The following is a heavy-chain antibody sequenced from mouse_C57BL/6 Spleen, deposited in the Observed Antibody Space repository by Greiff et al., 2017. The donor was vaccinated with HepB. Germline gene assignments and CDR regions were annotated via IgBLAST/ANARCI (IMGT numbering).Heavy chain of an antibody. Sequence: QVQLKQSGAELVRPGTSVKMSCKASGYTFTNYWIGWAKQRPGHGLEWIGDIYPGGGYTNYNEKFKGKATLTADKSSSTAYMQFSSLTSEDSAIYYCARGDYYGSSPNWYFDVWGTGTTVTVSS. J-gene: IGHJ1*03. V-gene: IGHV1-63*01. CDR1: GYTFTNYW. D-gene: IGHD1-1*01. CDR3: ARGDYYGSSPNWYFDV. CDR2: IYPGGGYT.